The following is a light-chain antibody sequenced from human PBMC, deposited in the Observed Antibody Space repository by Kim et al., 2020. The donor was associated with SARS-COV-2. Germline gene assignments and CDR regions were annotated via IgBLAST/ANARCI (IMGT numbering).Light chain of an antibody. J-gene: IGLJ2*01. CDR2: RDD. CDR1: RSNIGSNS. V-gene: IGLV1-44*01. Sequence: GQRVTISCSGSRSNIGSNSVNWYQQLPGTAPKLLIYRDDERPSGVPDRFSGSKSGASASVAISGLQSEDEADYYCAVWDDSLNGVVFGGGTQLTVL. CDR3: AVWDDSLNGVV.